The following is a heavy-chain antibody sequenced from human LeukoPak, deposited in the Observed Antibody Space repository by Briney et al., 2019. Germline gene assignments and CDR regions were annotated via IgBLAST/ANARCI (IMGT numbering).Heavy chain of an antibody. CDR3: ARDQPRGDGYSSSWYSAFDY. D-gene: IGHD6-13*01. J-gene: IGHJ4*02. CDR2: INPNSGGT. V-gene: IGHV1-2*02. CDR1: GYTFTGYY. Sequence: ASVKVSCKASGYTFTGYYMHWVRQAPGQGLEWMGWINPNSGGTNYAQKFQGRVTMTRDMSTSTVYMELSSLRSEDTAAYYCARDQPRGDGYSSSWYSAFDYWGQGTLVTVSS.